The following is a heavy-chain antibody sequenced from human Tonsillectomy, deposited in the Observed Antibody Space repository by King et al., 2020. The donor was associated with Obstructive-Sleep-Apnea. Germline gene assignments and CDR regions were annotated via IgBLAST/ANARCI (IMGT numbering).Heavy chain of an antibody. CDR1: GGSISSYY. J-gene: IGHJ4*02. D-gene: IGHD3-10*01. CDR2: IYYSGST. Sequence: QLQESGPGLVKPSETLSLTCTVSGGSISSYYWSWIRQPPGKGLEWIGYIYYSGSTNYNPSPKSRVTISVDTSKNQFSLKLSSVTAADTAVYYCARAWDMVRGLGGFDYWGQGTLVTVSS. V-gene: IGHV4-59*08. CDR3: ARAWDMVRGLGGFDY.